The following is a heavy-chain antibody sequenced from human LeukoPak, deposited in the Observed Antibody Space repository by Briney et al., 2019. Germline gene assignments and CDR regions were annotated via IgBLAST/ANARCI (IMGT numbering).Heavy chain of an antibody. D-gene: IGHD3-3*01. CDR3: ARGGVYYDFWSGYVEPFDY. V-gene: IGHV3-53*01. J-gene: IGHJ4*02. CDR2: IYSGGST. Sequence: PGGSLRLSCAASGFTVSSNYMSWVRKAPGKGLEWVSVIYSGGSTYYADSVKGRFTISRDNSKNTLYLQMNSLRAEDTAVYYCARGGVYYDFWSGYVEPFDYWGQGTLVTVSS. CDR1: GFTVSSNY.